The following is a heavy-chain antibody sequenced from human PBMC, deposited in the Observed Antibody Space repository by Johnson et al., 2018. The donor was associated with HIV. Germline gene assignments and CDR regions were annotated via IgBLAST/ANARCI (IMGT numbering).Heavy chain of an antibody. V-gene: IGHV3-30*18. CDR3: AKGKSGSYWIGGDAFDI. Sequence: QVQLVESGGGVVQPGGSLRLSCAASGFTFSSYGMHWVHQAPGKGLEWVAVISYDGSNKFYADSVQGRFTISRDNSKNTLYLQMNRLRADDTAVYYCAKGKSGSYWIGGDAFDIWGQGTMVTVSS. J-gene: IGHJ3*02. CDR2: ISYDGSNK. D-gene: IGHD1-26*01. CDR1: GFTFSSYG.